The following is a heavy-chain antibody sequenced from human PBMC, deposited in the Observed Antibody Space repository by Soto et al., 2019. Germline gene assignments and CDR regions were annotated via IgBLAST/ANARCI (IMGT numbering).Heavy chain of an antibody. D-gene: IGHD6-13*01. CDR3: AREYSSSWYNYYYYGMDV. V-gene: IGHV1-8*01. Sequence: GASVKVSCKASGYTFTSYDINWVRQATGQGLEWMGWMNPNSGNTGYAQKFQGRVTMTRNTSISTAYMELSSLRSEDTAVYYCAREYSSSWYNYYYYGMDVWGQGXTVTVYS. CDR1: GYTFTSYD. J-gene: IGHJ6*02. CDR2: MNPNSGNT.